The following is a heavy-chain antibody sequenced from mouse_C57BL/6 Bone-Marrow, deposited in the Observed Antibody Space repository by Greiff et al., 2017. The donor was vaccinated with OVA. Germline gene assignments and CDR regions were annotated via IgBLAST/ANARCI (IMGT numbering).Heavy chain of an antibody. CDR2: IDPETGGT. CDR3: RRSDSNDGDFDY. CDR1: GYTFTDYE. J-gene: IGHJ2*01. Sequence: QVQLQQSGAELVRPGASVTLSCKASGYTFTDYEMHWVKQTPVHGLEWIGAIDPETGGTAYNQKFTGKAILTADKSSSTAYMELRSLTSEDSAVYYGRRSDSNDGDFDYWGQGTTLTVSS. V-gene: IGHV1-15*01. D-gene: IGHD2-12*01.